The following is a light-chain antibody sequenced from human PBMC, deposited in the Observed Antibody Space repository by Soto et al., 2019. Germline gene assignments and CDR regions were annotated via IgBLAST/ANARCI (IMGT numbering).Light chain of an antibody. Sequence: QSALTQAASVSGSPGQSISISCTGTSSDVGGYNYVSWYQQHPGKAPKLMIYDVSNRPSGVSNRFSGSKSGNTASLTISGLQAEDEADYYCSLYTSSSTPLFGTGTKVTVL. CDR3: SLYTSSSTPL. J-gene: IGLJ1*01. CDR2: DVS. V-gene: IGLV2-14*01. CDR1: SSDVGGYNY.